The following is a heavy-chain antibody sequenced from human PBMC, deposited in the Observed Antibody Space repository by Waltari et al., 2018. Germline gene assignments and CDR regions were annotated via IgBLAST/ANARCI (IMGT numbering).Heavy chain of an antibody. CDR2: IYYSGST. CDR1: GGSISSYY. Sequence: QVQLQESGPGLVKPSETLSLTCTVSGGSISSYYWRWIRQPPGKGLEWIGYIYYSGSTNYNPSLKSRVTISVDTSKNQFSLKLSSVTAADTAVYYCARARGSYFDYWGQGTLVTVSS. CDR3: ARARGSYFDY. D-gene: IGHD1-26*01. V-gene: IGHV4-59*01. J-gene: IGHJ4*02.